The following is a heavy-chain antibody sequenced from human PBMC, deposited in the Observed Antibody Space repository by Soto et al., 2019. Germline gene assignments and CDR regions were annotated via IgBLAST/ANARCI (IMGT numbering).Heavy chain of an antibody. J-gene: IGHJ4*02. CDR3: ARDPSTGPADY. CDR1: GFTFSNYA. Sequence: GGSLRLSCAASGFTFSNYALNWVRQSPGKGLEWVSTIDTSGGSTHYSDSVKGRFAVSRDNSKNTLYLHMISLRDEDTATYYCARDPSTGPADYWGQGTLVTAPQ. CDR2: IDTSGGST. D-gene: IGHD3-9*01. V-gene: IGHV3-23*01.